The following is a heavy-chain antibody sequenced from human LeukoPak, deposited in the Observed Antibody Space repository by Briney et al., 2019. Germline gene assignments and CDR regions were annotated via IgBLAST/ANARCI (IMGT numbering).Heavy chain of an antibody. V-gene: IGHV4-4*02. J-gene: IGHJ5*02. CDR3: ARGGPYCSGGGCYSRTSNWFDP. CDR2: IYHSGST. D-gene: IGHD2-15*01. Sequence: PSGTLSLTCAVSGGSISSSNWWSWVRQPPGKGLEWIGEIYHSGSTYYNPSLSSRVTISVDTSKNQFSLRLSSVTATDTAVYYCARGGPYCSGGGCYSRTSNWFDPWGQGTLVTVSS. CDR1: GGSISSSNW.